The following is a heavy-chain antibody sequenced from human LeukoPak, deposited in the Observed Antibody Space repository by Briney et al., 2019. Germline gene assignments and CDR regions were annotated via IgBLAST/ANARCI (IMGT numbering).Heavy chain of an antibody. CDR3: ARGIVATDPPRY. D-gene: IGHD5-12*01. Sequence: GGSLRLSCAASGFTVSSNYMSWVRQAPGKGLEWVSVIYSGGSTYYADSVKGRFTISRDNSKNTLYLQMNSLRAEDTAVYYCARGIVATDPPRYWGQGTLVTVSP. CDR1: GFTVSSNY. V-gene: IGHV3-53*01. CDR2: IYSGGST. J-gene: IGHJ4*02.